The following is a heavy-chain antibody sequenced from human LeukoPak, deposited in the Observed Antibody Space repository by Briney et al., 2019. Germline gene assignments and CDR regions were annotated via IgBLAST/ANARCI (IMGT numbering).Heavy chain of an antibody. V-gene: IGHV4-39*07. Sequence: PSETLSLTCTVSGGSISSSSYYWGWIRQPPGNGLEWIGSVHYSGSTNYNPSLKSRVTISVDTSKNQFSLKLSSVTAADTAVYYCARGVVIAPQTFDYWGQGTLVTVSS. J-gene: IGHJ4*02. CDR1: GGSISSSSYY. CDR3: ARGVVIAPQTFDY. D-gene: IGHD2-21*01. CDR2: VHYSGST.